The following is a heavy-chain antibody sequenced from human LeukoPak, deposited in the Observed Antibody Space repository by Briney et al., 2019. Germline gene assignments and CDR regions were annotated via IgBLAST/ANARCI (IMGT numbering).Heavy chain of an antibody. Sequence: PGGSLRLSCAASGFTFSSYWMSWIRQAPGKGLEWVANIKQDGSEKYYADSVKGRFTISRDNAKNSLYLQMNSLRAEDTAVYYCASLPPPYYDSSGPHYWGQGTLVTVSS. CDR1: GFTFSSYW. D-gene: IGHD3-22*01. CDR3: ASLPPPYYDSSGPHY. CDR2: IKQDGSEK. V-gene: IGHV3-7*01. J-gene: IGHJ4*02.